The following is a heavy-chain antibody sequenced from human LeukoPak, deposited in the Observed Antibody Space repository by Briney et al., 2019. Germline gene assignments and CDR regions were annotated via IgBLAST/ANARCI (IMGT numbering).Heavy chain of an antibody. CDR1: RFTLSTYN. CDR3: ARVKDPAYPGAFDI. J-gene: IGHJ3*02. V-gene: IGHV3-21*01. Sequence: GRSLRLSRAASRFTLSTYNMNWVRQAPGKGLEWVSSISSSSSYIYYADSVKGRFTISRDNAKNSLYLQMNSLRAEDTAVYYCARVKDPAYPGAFDIWGQGTRVTVSS. CDR2: ISSSSSYI.